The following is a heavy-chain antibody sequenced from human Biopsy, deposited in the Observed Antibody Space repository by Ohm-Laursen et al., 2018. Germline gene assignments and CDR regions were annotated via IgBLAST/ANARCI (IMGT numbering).Heavy chain of an antibody. V-gene: IGHV1-69*13. CDR3: ARGRRLPAAISSYYYAMDV. D-gene: IGHD2-2*01. J-gene: IGHJ6*02. CDR1: GGTFSNYG. CDR2: NIPILGTG. Sequence: VKISCKVSGGTFSNYGVNWVRQAPGQGLEWMGGNIPILGTGNYAQKFQDRVTVAADTSTSTATMELRSLRSDDTAVYYCARGRRLPAAISSYYYAMDVWGQGTTVTVSS.